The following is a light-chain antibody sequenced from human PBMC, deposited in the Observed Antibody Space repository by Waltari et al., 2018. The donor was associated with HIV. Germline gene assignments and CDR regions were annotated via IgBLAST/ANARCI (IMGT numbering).Light chain of an antibody. Sequence: DIQMTQPPSSVSASVGERVTITCRASQTINNHLNWYQQRPGKAPKLLIYAASSLQNGVPSRCSGSGSGTDFTLTISSLQPEDFTTFFCQHSRAFGQGTKVEIK. V-gene: IGKV1-39*01. CDR3: QHSRA. CDR2: AAS. CDR1: QTINNH. J-gene: IGKJ1*01.